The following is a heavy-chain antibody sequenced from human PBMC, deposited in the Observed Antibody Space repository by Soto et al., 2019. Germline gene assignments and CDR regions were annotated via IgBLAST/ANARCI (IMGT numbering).Heavy chain of an antibody. D-gene: IGHD2-21*02. Sequence: SETLSLTCTVSGGSISSGGYYWSWIRQHPGKGLEWIGYIYYSGSTYYNPSLKSRVTISVDTSKNQFSLKLSSVTAADTAVYYCARDRGGVVTAINYGMDVWGQGTTVTVSS. V-gene: IGHV4-31*03. J-gene: IGHJ6*02. CDR1: GGSISSGGYY. CDR3: ARDRGGVVTAINYGMDV. CDR2: IYYSGST.